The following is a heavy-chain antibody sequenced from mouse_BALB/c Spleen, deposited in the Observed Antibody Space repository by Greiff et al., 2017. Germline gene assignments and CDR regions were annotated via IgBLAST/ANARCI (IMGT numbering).Heavy chain of an antibody. Sequence: EVHLVESGGGLVKLGGSLKLSCAASGFTFSSYYMSWVRQTPEKRLELVAAINSNGGSTYYPDTVKGRFTISRDNAKNTLYLQMSSLKSEDTALYYCGGDYDGSTWFAYWGQGTLVTVSA. J-gene: IGHJ3*01. D-gene: IGHD2-4*01. CDR2: INSNGGST. V-gene: IGHV5-6-2*01. CDR1: GFTFSSYY. CDR3: GGDYDGSTWFAY.